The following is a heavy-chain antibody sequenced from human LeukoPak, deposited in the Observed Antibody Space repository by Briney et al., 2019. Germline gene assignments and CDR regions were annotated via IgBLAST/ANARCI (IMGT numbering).Heavy chain of an antibody. J-gene: IGHJ4*02. Sequence: PSETLSLTCTVSGGSISSSSYYWGWIRQPPGKGLEWIGSIYYSGSTYYNPSLKSRVTISVDTSKNQFSLKLSSVTAADTAVYYCARPLSDYYDSSGYYQPPYFDYWGQGTLVTVSS. D-gene: IGHD3-22*01. V-gene: IGHV4-39*01. CDR3: ARPLSDYYDSSGYYQPPYFDY. CDR2: IYYSGST. CDR1: GGSISSSSYY.